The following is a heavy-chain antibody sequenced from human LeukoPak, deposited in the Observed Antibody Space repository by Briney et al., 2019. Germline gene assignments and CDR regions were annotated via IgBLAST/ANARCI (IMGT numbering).Heavy chain of an antibody. CDR1: GFTFSSYS. J-gene: IGHJ1*01. CDR2: ISSSSSTI. CDR3: AKGSGWYREYFQH. Sequence: PGGSLRLSCAASGFTFSSYSMNWVRQAPGKGLEWVSYISSSSSTIYYADSVKGRFTISRDNAKNSLYLQMNSLRAEDTAVYYCAKGSGWYREYFQHWGQGTLVTVSS. V-gene: IGHV3-48*04. D-gene: IGHD6-19*01.